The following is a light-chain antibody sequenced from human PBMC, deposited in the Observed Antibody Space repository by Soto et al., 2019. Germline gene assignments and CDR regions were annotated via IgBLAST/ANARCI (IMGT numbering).Light chain of an antibody. J-gene: IGKJ1*01. Sequence: EIVLTQSPGTLSLSPGERATLSCGASQSVTSNYLAWYQQKPGQAPRLLIFGASIRVTGIPDRFIGSGSGTDFTLTISRLEPEDFAVYYCQQYGSSPRTFGQGTKVDI. CDR2: GAS. CDR1: QSVTSNY. V-gene: IGKV3-20*01. CDR3: QQYGSSPRT.